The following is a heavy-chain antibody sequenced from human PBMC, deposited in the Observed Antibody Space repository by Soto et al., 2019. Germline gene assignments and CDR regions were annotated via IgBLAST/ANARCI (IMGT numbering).Heavy chain of an antibody. D-gene: IGHD7-27*01. Sequence: GGSLRLSCAASGFTFSSYSMNWVRQAPGKGLEWVSSISSSSSYIYYADSVKGRFTISRDNAKNSLYLQMNSLRAEDTAVYYCARGQELTGDVDYWGQGTLVTVSS. J-gene: IGHJ4*02. CDR1: GFTFSSYS. CDR2: ISSSSSYI. V-gene: IGHV3-21*01. CDR3: ARGQELTGDVDY.